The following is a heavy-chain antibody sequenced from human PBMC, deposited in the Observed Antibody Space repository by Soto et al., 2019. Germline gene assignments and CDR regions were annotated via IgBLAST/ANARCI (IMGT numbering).Heavy chain of an antibody. CDR1: GFTFSSYA. J-gene: IGHJ4*02. D-gene: IGHD2-15*01. CDR2: ISYDGSNK. CDR3: ARVDGNGWWPFFDY. Sequence: QVQLVESGGGVVQPGRSLRLSCAASGFTFSSYAMHWVRQAPGKGLEWLAVISYDGSNKYYADSVKGRFTISRENSKNTMYLQMNSLRVEDTAVFYCARVDGNGWWPFFDYRGQGTLVTVS. V-gene: IGHV3-30-3*01.